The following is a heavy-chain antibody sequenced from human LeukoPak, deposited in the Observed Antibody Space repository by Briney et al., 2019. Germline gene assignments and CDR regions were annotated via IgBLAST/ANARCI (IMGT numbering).Heavy chain of an antibody. CDR3: ARDGTYYYGSGSYDWEIVFDY. CDR1: GFTFSSYA. J-gene: IGHJ4*02. V-gene: IGHV3-23*01. D-gene: IGHD3-10*01. CDR2: VSESGGST. Sequence: GGSLRLSCAASGFTFSSYAMSWVRQAPGEGLEWVSAVSESGGSTYYTDSVKGRFTVSRDNSDNTLYLQMNSLRAEDTAVYYCARDGTYYYGSGSYDWEIVFDYWGQGTLVTVSS.